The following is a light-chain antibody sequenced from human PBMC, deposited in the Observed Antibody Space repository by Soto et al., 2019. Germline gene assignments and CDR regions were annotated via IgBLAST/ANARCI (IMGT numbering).Light chain of an antibody. CDR1: SSNIGSNT. Sequence: QSVLTQPPSASGTPGQRVTISCSGSSSNIGSNTVNWYQQLPGTAHKLLIYNNNPRPSGVPDRFSGSKSGISACLDIRGLQFEDEADYYCAAWDDSLNGLVVGTGTKVTVL. V-gene: IGLV1-44*01. CDR2: NNN. J-gene: IGLJ1*01. CDR3: AAWDDSLNGLV.